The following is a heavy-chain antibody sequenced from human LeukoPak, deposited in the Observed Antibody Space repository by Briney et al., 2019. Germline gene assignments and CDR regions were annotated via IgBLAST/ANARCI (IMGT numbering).Heavy chain of an antibody. V-gene: IGHV3-23*01. J-gene: IGHJ4*02. Sequence: PGGSLRLSCAASGFTFSSYGMSWVRQAPGKGLEWVSVISGSGDSTFYADSVKGRFTISRDNSKNTLYLQMNSLSAEDTAVYYCAKDRDMRAWNFWGYFDYWGQGTLVTVSS. CDR2: ISGSGDST. CDR1: GFTFSSYG. CDR3: AKDRDMRAWNFWGYFDY. D-gene: IGHD1-7*01.